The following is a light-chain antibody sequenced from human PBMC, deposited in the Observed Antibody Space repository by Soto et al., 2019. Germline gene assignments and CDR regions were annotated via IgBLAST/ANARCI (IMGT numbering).Light chain of an antibody. CDR1: QSISSY. Sequence: DIQMTQSPSSLSVSVGDRVTITCRASQSISSYLNWYQQKPGKAPKLLIYAASSLQSGVPSRFSGSGSGTDFTLTISSLQPEDFATYYCQPIYSTPYTFGQGTKLEIK. J-gene: IGKJ2*01. CDR2: AAS. CDR3: QPIYSTPYT. V-gene: IGKV1-39*01.